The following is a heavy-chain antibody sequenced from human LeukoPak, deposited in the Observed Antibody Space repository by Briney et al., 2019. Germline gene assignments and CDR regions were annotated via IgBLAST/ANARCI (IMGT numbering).Heavy chain of an antibody. J-gene: IGHJ4*02. V-gene: IGHV3-9*03. CDR1: GFTFGDYG. D-gene: IGHD3-22*01. CDR2: ISRDGGSI. Sequence: GGSLRLSCAASGFTFGDYGMHWVRQVPGKGLEWVSRISRDGGSIGYAASVKGRFMISRDNTKNSLYLQMNSLRPEDMALYYCAKGVDNSDYYYYFDDWGRGTMVTVSS. CDR3: AKGVDNSDYYYYFDD.